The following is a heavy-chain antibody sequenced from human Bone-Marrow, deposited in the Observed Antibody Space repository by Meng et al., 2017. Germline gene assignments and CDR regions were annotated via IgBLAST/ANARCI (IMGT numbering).Heavy chain of an antibody. Sequence: ASVKVSCKASGYTFTSYGISWVRQAPGQGLEWMGWISAYNGNTNYAQKLQGRVTMTTDTSTSTAYMELRSLRSDDTAVYYCARDSFVYGVRFLGGSYSDYWGQGTLVTVSS. D-gene: IGHD1-26*01. CDR2: ISAYNGNT. J-gene: IGHJ4*02. CDR1: GYTFTSYG. V-gene: IGHV1-18*01. CDR3: ARDSFVYGVRFLGGSYSDY.